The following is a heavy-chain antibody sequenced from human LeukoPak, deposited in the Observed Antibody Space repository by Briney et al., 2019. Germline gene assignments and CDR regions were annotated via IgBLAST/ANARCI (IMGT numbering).Heavy chain of an antibody. D-gene: IGHD4-23*01. CDR2: ISGSGGST. CDR3: AKDSVYGGNDPYYFDY. V-gene: IGHV3-23*01. CDR1: GFTFSSYA. J-gene: IGHJ4*02. Sequence: GGSLRLSCAASGFTFSSYAMSWVRQAPGKGLEWVSAISGSGGSTYYADSVKGRFTISRDNSKNTLYLQMNSLRAEDTAVYYCAKDSVYGGNDPYYFDYWGQGTLVTVSS.